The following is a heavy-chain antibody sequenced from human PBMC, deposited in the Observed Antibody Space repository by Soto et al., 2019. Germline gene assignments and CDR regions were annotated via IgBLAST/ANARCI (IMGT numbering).Heavy chain of an antibody. CDR2: MGNDGITT. D-gene: IGHD1-26*01. Sequence: GGSLSLSCAASGFTFSTYGMHWVRQAPGKGLEWVAVMGNDGITTFYADSVKGRFTISRDNSKNTLFLQMNSLRADDPAVYYCAKEFQWELHAFDIWGQGTMVTVSS. CDR1: GFTFSTYG. V-gene: IGHV3-30*02. J-gene: IGHJ3*02. CDR3: AKEFQWELHAFDI.